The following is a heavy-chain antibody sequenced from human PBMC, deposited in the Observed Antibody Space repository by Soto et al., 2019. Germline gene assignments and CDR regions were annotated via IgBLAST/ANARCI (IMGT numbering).Heavy chain of an antibody. CDR3: VREDDTTGSYSWFDP. CDR2: FVPVFGSA. J-gene: IGHJ5*02. Sequence: QVQLVQSGAEVKKPGSSVRVSCKASGAAFNTITINWVRQAPGQGLEWMGGFVPVFGSATYAQKVQGRVAITADASTKTFYMELSRLNSEDTALYYCVREDDTTGSYSWFDPWGQGTLVTVSS. D-gene: IGHD3-9*01. V-gene: IGHV1-69*01. CDR1: GAAFNTIT.